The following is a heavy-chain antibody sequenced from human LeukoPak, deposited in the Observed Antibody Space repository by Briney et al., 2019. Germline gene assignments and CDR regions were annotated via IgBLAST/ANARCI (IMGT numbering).Heavy chain of an antibody. Sequence: PSETLSLTCAVYGGSFSGYSWSWIRQPPGKGLEWIGEINHSGSTNYNVSLKSRVTISLDTSKNQFSLKLSSMTAADTAEYYCAVTPYGYINLPAYWGQGTLVTVSS. V-gene: IGHV4-34*01. D-gene: IGHD6-13*01. J-gene: IGHJ4*02. CDR3: AVTPYGYINLPAY. CDR2: INHSGST. CDR1: GGSFSGYS.